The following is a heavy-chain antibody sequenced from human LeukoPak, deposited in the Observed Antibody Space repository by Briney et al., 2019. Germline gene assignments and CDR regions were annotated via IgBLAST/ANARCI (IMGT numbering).Heavy chain of an antibody. CDR3: ARFSMIAVAGTYDY. D-gene: IGHD6-19*01. CDR2: IIPILGIA. J-gene: IGHJ4*02. Sequence: SVKVSCKASGGTFSSYAISWVQQAPGQGLEWMGRIIPILGIANYAQKFQGRVAITADKSTSTAYMELSSLRSEDTAVYYCARFSMIAVAGTYDYWGQGTLVTVSS. CDR1: GGTFSSYA. V-gene: IGHV1-69*04.